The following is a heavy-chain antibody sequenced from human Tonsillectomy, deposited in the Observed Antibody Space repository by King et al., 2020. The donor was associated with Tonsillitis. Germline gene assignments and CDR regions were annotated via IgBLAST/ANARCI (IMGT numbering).Heavy chain of an antibody. V-gene: IGHV4-34*01. D-gene: IGHD3-22*01. CDR1: GGSFSGYY. J-gene: IGHJ4*02. CDR2: INHSGST. Sequence: VQLQQWGAGLLKPSETLSLTCAVYGGSFSGYYWSWIRQPPGKGLEWIGEINHSGSTNYNPSLKSRVTVSVDTSKNQFSLKLSSVTAADTAVYYCARGRSYYYDSGGYLFYWGQGTLVTVSS. CDR3: ARGRSYYYDSGGYLFY.